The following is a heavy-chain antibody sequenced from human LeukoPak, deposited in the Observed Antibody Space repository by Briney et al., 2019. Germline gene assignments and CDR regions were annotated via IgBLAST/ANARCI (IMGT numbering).Heavy chain of an antibody. D-gene: IGHD6-19*01. V-gene: IGHV4-39*07. CDR2: IYYSGST. CDR3: ASLYSSGWYD. CDR1: GGSISSSNYY. Sequence: SETLSLTCTVSGGSISSSNYYWGWIRQPPGKGLEWIGSIYYSGSTYYNPSLKSRVTISVDTSKNQFSLKLSSVTAADTAVYYCASLYSSGWYDWGQGTLVTVSS. J-gene: IGHJ4*02.